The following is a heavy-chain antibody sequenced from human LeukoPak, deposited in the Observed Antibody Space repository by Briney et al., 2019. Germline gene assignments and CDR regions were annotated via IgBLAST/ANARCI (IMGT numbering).Heavy chain of an antibody. CDR3: AKGFWSGPNPHYFDY. V-gene: IGHV3-23*01. D-gene: IGHD3-3*01. Sequence: GGPLRLSCAASGFTFSNYAMSWVRQAPGKGLEWVSSISGNSGDTYDADPVKGRFTISRDNSKNTLYLQMNSLRAEDTAVYYCAKGFWSGPNPHYFDYWGQGTLVTVSS. CDR1: GFTFSNYA. J-gene: IGHJ4*02. CDR2: ISGNSGDT.